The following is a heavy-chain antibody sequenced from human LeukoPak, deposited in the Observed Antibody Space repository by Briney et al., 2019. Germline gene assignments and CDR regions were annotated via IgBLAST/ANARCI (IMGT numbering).Heavy chain of an antibody. V-gene: IGHV4-59*08. J-gene: IGHJ4*02. CDR3: ARHGRDGYNYPADYFDY. CDR1: GGSISSYY. D-gene: IGHD5-24*01. CDR2: IYYSGST. Sequence: SETQSLTCTGSGGSISSYYWSWIRQPPGKGLEWIGYIYYSGSTNYNPSLKSRVTILVDTSKNQFSLKLSSVTAADTAVYYCARHGRDGYNYPADYFDYWGQGTLVTVSS.